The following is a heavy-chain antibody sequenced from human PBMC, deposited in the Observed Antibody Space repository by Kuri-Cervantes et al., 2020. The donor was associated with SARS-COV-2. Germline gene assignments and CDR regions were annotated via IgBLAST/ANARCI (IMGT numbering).Heavy chain of an antibody. CDR3: ARDIEYSSSSGFDP. D-gene: IGHD6-6*01. Sequence: GSLRLSCTVSGGSISSSSYYWSWIRQPPGKGLEWIGEINHSGSTNYNPSLKSRVTISVDTSKNQFSLKLSSVTAADTAVYYCARDIEYSSSSGFDPWGQGTLVTVSS. CDR1: GGSISSSSYY. CDR2: INHSGST. J-gene: IGHJ5*02. V-gene: IGHV4-39*07.